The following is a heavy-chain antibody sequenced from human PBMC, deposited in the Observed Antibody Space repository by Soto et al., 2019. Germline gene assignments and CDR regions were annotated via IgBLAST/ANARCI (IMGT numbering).Heavy chain of an antibody. CDR1: GGSISSSSYY. J-gene: IGHJ6*03. CDR2: IYYSGST. V-gene: IGHV4-39*01. D-gene: IGHD6-6*01. CDR3: ARPGAARLPNRSWYYYYYMDV. Sequence: SETLSLTCTVSGGSISSSSYYWGWIRQPPGKGLEWIGSIYYSGSTYYNPSLKSRVTISVDTSKNQFSLKLSSVTAADTAVYYCARPGAARLPNRSWYYYYYMDVWGKGTTVTVSS.